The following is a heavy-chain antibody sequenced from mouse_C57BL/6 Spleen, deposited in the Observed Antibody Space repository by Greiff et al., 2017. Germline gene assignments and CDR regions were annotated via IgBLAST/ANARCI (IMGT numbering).Heavy chain of an antibody. CDR3: ARADGYYYYAMDY. CDR1: GFTFSDYY. CDR2: INYDGSST. J-gene: IGHJ4*01. Sequence: EVKLMASEGGLVQPGSSMKLSCTASGFTFSDYYMAWVRQVPEKGLEWVANINYDGSSTYYLDSLKSRFIISRDNAKNILYLQMSSLKSEDTATYYGARADGYYYYAMDYWGQGTSVTVSS. V-gene: IGHV5-16*01. D-gene: IGHD2-3*01.